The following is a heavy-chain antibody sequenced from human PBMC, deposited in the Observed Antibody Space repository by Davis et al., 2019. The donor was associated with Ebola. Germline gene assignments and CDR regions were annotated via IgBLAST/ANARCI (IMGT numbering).Heavy chain of an antibody. CDR1: GYTFTSYA. CDR3: ARGWRLGRELLYRNWFDP. CDR2: INAGNGNT. V-gene: IGHV1-3*01. Sequence: ASVKVSCKASGYTFTSYAMHWVRQAPGQRLEWMGWINAGNGNTKYSQKFQGRVTITRDTSASTAYMELSSLRSEDTAVYYCARGWRLGRELLYRNWFDPWGQGTLVTVSS. J-gene: IGHJ5*02. D-gene: IGHD3-10*01.